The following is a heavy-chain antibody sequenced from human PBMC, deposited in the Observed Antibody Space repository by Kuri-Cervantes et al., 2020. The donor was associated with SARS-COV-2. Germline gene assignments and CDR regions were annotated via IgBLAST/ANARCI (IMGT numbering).Heavy chain of an antibody. CDR3: ASEGREGGGMDV. V-gene: IGHV3-7*01. CDR1: GLTFSNYW. CDR2: IKQGGSEK. D-gene: IGHD3-16*01. Sequence: GESLKISCAASGLTFSNYWISWVRQAQGKGLEWVANIKQGGSEKRYVDSVKGRFTISRDDAKNSMYLQMNSLIAEDTAVYYCASEGREGGGMDVWGQGTTVTVSS. J-gene: IGHJ6*02.